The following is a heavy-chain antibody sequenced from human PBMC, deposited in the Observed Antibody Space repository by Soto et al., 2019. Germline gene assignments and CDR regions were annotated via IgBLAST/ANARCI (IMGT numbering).Heavy chain of an antibody. Sequence: QVQLRQWGAGLLKPSETLSLTCAVYGGSFSGYYWSWIRQPPGKGLEWIGEINHSGRTNYNPSLKSRVTISVDTSKNQFSLKLSSVTAADTAVYYCARGQDIAPTFYYYYAMDVWGQGTTVTVSS. V-gene: IGHV4-34*01. CDR3: ARGQDIAPTFYYYYAMDV. CDR2: INHSGRT. D-gene: IGHD5-12*01. J-gene: IGHJ6*02. CDR1: GGSFSGYY.